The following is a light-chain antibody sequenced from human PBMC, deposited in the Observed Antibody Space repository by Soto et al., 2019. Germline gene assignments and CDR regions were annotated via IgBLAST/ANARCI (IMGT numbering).Light chain of an antibody. CDR1: QDISNY. J-gene: IGKJ2*01. V-gene: IGKV1-33*01. Sequence: DIQMTQSPSSLSASVGDRVTITCQASQDISNYLNWYQQKPGKAPKLLIYDASNLETGVPSRFSGSGSGTDFTFTISSLQPEDIATYYCQQYDNLPPTVRYTFGQGTKLEIK. CDR2: DAS. CDR3: QQYDNLPPTVRYT.